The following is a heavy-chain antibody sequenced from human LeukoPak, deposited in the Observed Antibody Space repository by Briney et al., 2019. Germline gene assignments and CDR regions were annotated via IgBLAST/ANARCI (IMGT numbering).Heavy chain of an antibody. V-gene: IGHV3-21*01. Sequence: PGGSLRLSCAASGFTFSSYSMNWVRQAPGKGLEWASSISSSSSYIYYADSVKGRFTISRGNAKYSLYLQMNSLRVEDTAVYYCARDESGDNDAFDIWGQGTMVTVSS. J-gene: IGHJ3*02. CDR1: GFTFSSYS. D-gene: IGHD2-21*01. CDR2: ISSSSSYI. CDR3: ARDESGDNDAFDI.